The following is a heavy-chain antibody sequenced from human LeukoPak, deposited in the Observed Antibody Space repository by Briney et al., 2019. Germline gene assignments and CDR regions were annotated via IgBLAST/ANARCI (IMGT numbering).Heavy chain of an antibody. J-gene: IGHJ4*02. D-gene: IGHD4-23*01. V-gene: IGHV4-39*01. CDR1: GGSISSSSYY. CDR3: ARPGYGGNSGSFGY. CDR2: IYYSGST. Sequence: MPSETLSLTCTVSGGSISSSSYYWGWIRQPPGKGLESIGSIYYSGSTYYNPSLKSRFTISVGTSKNQFSLKLSSVTAADTAVYYCARPGYGGNSGSFGYWGQGTLVTVSS.